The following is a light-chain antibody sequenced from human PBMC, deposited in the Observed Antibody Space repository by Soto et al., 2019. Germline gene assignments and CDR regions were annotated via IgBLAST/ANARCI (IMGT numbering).Light chain of an antibody. Sequence: EIVLTQSPGTLSLSPGERATLSCRASQSVSSSYLACYQQKPGQAPRLLIYGASSRATGIPDRFSGSGSGTDFTLTISSLEPEDFAVYYCQQYGSSPFGPVTKVDIK. CDR3: QQYGSSP. CDR1: QSVSSSY. J-gene: IGKJ3*01. CDR2: GAS. V-gene: IGKV3-20*01.